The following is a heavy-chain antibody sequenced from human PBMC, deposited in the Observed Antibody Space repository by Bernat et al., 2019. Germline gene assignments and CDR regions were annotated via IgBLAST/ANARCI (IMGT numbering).Heavy chain of an antibody. CDR3: ARGSGGSHYYYYYMDV. CDR2: IYSGGST. J-gene: IGHJ6*03. CDR1: GFTVSSNY. Sequence: EVQLVESGGGLVQPGGSLRLSCAASGFTVSSNYMSWVRQAPGKGLEWVSVIYSGGSTYYADSVKGRFTISRDNSKNTLYLQMNSLRAEDTAVYYCARGSGGSHYYYYYMDVWGKGTTVTVSS. D-gene: IGHD3-10*01. V-gene: IGHV3-66*01.